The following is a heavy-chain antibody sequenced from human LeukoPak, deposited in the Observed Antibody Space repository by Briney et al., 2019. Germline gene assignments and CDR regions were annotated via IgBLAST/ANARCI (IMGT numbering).Heavy chain of an antibody. J-gene: IGHJ4*02. CDR1: GYTLTSYG. D-gene: IGHD3-16*01. Sequence: PRASVKVSCKASGYTLTSYGISWVRQAPGQGLEWMGWISDYNGNTNYAQKLQGRVTMTTDTSTSTAYMELRSLRSDDTAAYYCARDRDYGPDYWGQGTLVTVSS. CDR2: ISDYNGNT. CDR3: ARDRDYGPDY. V-gene: IGHV1-18*01.